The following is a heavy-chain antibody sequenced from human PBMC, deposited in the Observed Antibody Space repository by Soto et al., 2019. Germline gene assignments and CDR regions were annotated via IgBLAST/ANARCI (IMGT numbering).Heavy chain of an antibody. D-gene: IGHD2-15*01. CDR1: GFTFSSYS. J-gene: IGHJ5*02. V-gene: IGHV3-21*01. CDR3: AREQVQGVEWFDP. CDR2: ISSSSSYI. Sequence: GGSLRLSCAASGFTFSSYSMNWVRQAPGKGLEWVSSISSSSSYIYYADSVKGRFTISRDNAKNSLYLQMNSLRAEDTAVYYCAREQVQGVEWFDPWGQGTLVTVSS.